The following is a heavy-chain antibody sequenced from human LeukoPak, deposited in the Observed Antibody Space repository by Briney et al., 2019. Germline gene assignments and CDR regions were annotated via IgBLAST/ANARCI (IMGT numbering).Heavy chain of an antibody. CDR3: ARGKGYFDWYLDY. CDR1: GGSVSSVSYY. J-gene: IGHJ4*02. Sequence: SETLSLTCTVSGGSVSSVSYYWSWIRQPPRKRLECIGYIYYSGSTNHNPSLKSRVTISVDTSKNQFSLKLSSVTAADTAVYYCARGKGYFDWYLDYWGQGTLVTVSS. CDR2: IYYSGST. D-gene: IGHD3-9*01. V-gene: IGHV4-61*01.